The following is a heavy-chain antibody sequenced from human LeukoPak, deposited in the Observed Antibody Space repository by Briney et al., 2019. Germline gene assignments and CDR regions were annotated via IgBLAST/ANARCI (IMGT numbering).Heavy chain of an antibody. CDR2: VSAYNGNT. Sequence: ASVKVSCKASGYTFTSYGISWVRQAPGQGLEWMGWVSAYNGNTNYAQKLQGRVTMTTDTSTSTAYMELRSLRSDDTAVYYCARDAGYSGYDEGYFDYWGQGTLVTVSS. J-gene: IGHJ4*02. CDR1: GYTFTSYG. CDR3: ARDAGYSGYDEGYFDY. D-gene: IGHD5-12*01. V-gene: IGHV1-18*04.